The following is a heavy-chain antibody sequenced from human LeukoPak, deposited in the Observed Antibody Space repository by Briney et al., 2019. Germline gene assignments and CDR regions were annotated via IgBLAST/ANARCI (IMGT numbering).Heavy chain of an antibody. J-gene: IGHJ6*03. CDR3: ARLSAYYYGSQFYYYMDV. Sequence: GGSLRLSCAASGFTLGSYWMSWVRQAPGTGLEWVANVKQEGSEKYSVDSVKGRFTISRDNAKNSVYLQMNSLRAEDTALYYCARLSAYYYGSQFYYYMDVWGKGTTVTVS. CDR2: VKQEGSEK. CDR1: GFTLGSYW. D-gene: IGHD3-10*01. V-gene: IGHV3-7*01.